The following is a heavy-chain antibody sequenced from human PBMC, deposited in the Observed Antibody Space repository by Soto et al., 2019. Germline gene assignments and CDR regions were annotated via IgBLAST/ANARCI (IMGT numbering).Heavy chain of an antibody. V-gene: IGHV4-34*01. Sequence: PSETLSLTCAVYGGSFSGYYWSWIRQPPGKGLEWIGEINHSGSTNYNPSLKSRVTISLDTSKNQFSLKLSSVTAADTAVYYCARHVEVTTVTLPYYFDYWGQGTLVTVSS. CDR3: ARHVEVTTVTLPYYFDY. D-gene: IGHD4-4*01. CDR1: GGSFSGYY. CDR2: INHSGST. J-gene: IGHJ4*02.